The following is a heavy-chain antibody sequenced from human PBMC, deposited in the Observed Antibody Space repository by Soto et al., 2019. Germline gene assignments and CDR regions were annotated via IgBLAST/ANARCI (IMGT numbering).Heavy chain of an antibody. V-gene: IGHV3-7*03. CDR3: ARDVSPGSSSLYLDAFDI. Sequence: EVQLEGSGGDLVQPGGSLSVSCAASGFTLSAYWMTWVRQAPGKGLEWVANINRDGSKKSYLDSVRGRFTISRDNVGNSLYLQMDSLRADDTALYYCARDVSPGSSSLYLDAFDIWGQGTMVTVSS. CDR1: GFTLSAYW. D-gene: IGHD6-13*01. J-gene: IGHJ3*02. CDR2: INRDGSKK.